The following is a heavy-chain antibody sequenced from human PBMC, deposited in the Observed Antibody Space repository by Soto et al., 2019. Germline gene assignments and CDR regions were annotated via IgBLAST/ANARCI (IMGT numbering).Heavy chain of an antibody. CDR1: GFTFRSYD. CDR3: ASLGAHIY. V-gene: IGHV3-11*04. Sequence: GGSLRLSCAASGFTFRSYDMSWVRQAPGKGLEWVSDVSISGTTIHYADSVRGRFTISREDDKSAFYLQMNNLRAADTAIYYCASLGAHIYWGQGT. D-gene: IGHD7-27*01. CDR2: VSISGTTI. J-gene: IGHJ4*02.